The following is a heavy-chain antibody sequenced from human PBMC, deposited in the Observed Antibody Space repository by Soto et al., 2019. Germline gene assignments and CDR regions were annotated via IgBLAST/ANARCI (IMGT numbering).Heavy chain of an antibody. Sequence: SVGSLRLSCVASGFTFSSYEMTWVRQSPGKGLEWVSDIGKSGRSVYYAGYVKGRFTISRDDARNTVLLQMNGLRVEDTAVYYCARIRRSFDLYGLDVWGQGTTVTVSS. CDR2: IGKSGRSV. CDR3: ARIRRSFDLYGLDV. D-gene: IGHD1-26*01. J-gene: IGHJ6*02. V-gene: IGHV3-48*03. CDR1: GFTFSSYE.